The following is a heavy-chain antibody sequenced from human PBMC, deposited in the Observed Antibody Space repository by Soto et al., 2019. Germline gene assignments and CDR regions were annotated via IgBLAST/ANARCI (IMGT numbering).Heavy chain of an antibody. D-gene: IGHD1-26*01. CDR1: GGSIRSSTYF. CDR3: ASQEVGGSYVYTFDP. CDR2: IHYSGST. V-gene: IGHV4-39*02. Sequence: SETLSLTCTVSGGSIRSSTYFWGWIRQPPGKGLEWIGSIHYSGSTCYNPSLKSRVTISVDTSKNHFSLKLSSVTAADTAVYYCASQEVGGSYVYTFDPWGQGTLVTVS. J-gene: IGHJ5*02.